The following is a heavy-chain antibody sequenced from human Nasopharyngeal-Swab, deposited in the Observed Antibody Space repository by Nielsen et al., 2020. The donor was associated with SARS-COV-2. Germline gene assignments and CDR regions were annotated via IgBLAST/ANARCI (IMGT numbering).Heavy chain of an antibody. CDR3: ARDPHTWGDYYYTMDV. D-gene: IGHD7-27*01. Sequence: GESLKISCAASAFTFSDYYMSWLRQVPGKGLECISYISRTGSFTYYADSVKGRFTIARDNAMNSLFLQMNSLRAEDTAVYYCARDPHTWGDYYYTMDVWGQGTTVIVSS. J-gene: IGHJ6*02. CDR2: ISRTGSFT. CDR1: AFTFSDYY. V-gene: IGHV3-11*04.